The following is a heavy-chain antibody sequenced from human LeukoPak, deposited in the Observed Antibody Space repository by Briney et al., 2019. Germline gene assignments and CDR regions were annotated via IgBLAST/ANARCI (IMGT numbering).Heavy chain of an antibody. V-gene: IGHV4-39*01. D-gene: IGHD2-8*01. CDR2: VYHTGKT. J-gene: IGHJ5*02. CDR3: ARLHVYYYGWFDP. CDR1: SDPITSSSYY. Sequence: SETLSLTCTVPSDPITSSSYYWGWIRQPPEKGLEWIGSVYHTGKTYYNPSLKNRITISVETSKNHFSLSLRSVTASDTAIYFCARLHVYYYGWFDPWGQGTLVTVSS.